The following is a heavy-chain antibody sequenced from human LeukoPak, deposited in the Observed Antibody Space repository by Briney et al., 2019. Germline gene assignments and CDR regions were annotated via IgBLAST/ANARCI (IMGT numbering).Heavy chain of an antibody. V-gene: IGHV3-48*01. D-gene: IGHD1-26*01. CDR3: AGSGSPGGY. CDR2: ISSSSSTI. CDR1: GFTFSSYS. Sequence: PGGSLRLSCAASGFTFSSYSMNWVRQAPGKGLEWVSYISSSSSTIYYADSVKGRFTISRDNAKNSLYLQMNSLRAEDTAVYYCAGSGSPGGYWGQGTLVTVSS. J-gene: IGHJ4*02.